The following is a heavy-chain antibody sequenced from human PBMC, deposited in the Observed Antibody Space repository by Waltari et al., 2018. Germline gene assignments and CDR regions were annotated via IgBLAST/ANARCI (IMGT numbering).Heavy chain of an antibody. CDR1: GFTFETHT. D-gene: IGHD4-17*01. CDR3: VGNVARSGDYGYSDH. Sequence: EVYLVESGGALVQPGTSLRLSCAASGFTFETHTMRWVRQAPGMGLEWVAGISWNRASIAYAGSVRGRFTISRDNAKKSVSLHIDSLRPEDTALYFCVGNVARSGDYGYSDHWGQGTLVTVSS. CDR2: ISWNRASI. J-gene: IGHJ4*02. V-gene: IGHV3-9*01.